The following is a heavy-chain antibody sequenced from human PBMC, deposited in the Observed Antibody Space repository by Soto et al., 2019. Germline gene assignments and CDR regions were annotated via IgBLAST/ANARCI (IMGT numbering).Heavy chain of an antibody. J-gene: IGHJ6*02. D-gene: IGHD6-6*01. CDR2: VKIKTDGGTT. CDR3: TTDPIRYSSSRWIDLGWVHYGMDV. CDR1: GFTFSNAW. V-gene: IGHV3-15*01. Sequence: SLRLSCAASGFTFSNAWMSWVRQAPGNVLECFFLVKIKTDGGTTDYAAPVKGRFTISRDDSKNTLYLQMNSLKTEDTAVYYCTTDPIRYSSSRWIDLGWVHYGMDVWGQGTTVTVSS.